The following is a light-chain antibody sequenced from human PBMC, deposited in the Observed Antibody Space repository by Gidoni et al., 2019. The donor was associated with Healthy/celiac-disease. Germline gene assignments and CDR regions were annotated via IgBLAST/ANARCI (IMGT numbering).Light chain of an antibody. Sequence: IRITHSPSSLSASTGDSVTITCRASQGISSYLALYQQKPGKAPNLLIYAASPWQSWVPSRFSSGGSGTDFSPTIICLQSEDFVTYYCQQYYGYPPLTFGEGTKVEIK. J-gene: IGKJ4*01. V-gene: IGKV1-8*01. CDR2: AAS. CDR3: QQYYGYPPLT. CDR1: QGISSY.